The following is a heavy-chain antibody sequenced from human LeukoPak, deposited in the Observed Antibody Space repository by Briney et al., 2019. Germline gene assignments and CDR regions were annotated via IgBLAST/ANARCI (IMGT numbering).Heavy chain of an antibody. CDR3: ARDLHDYGDYDPTFDY. D-gene: IGHD4-17*01. CDR2: ISAYNGNT. V-gene: IGHV1-18*04. CDR1: GYTFTSYG. J-gene: IGHJ4*02. Sequence: ASVTVSCKASGYTFTSYGISWVRQAPGQGLEWMGWISAYNGNTNYAQKLQGRVTMTTDTSTSTAYMELRSLRSDDTAVYYCARDLHDYGDYDPTFDYWGQGTLVTVSS.